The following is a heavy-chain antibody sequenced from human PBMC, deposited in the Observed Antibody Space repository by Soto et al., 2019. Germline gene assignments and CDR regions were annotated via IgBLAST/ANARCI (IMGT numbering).Heavy chain of an antibody. D-gene: IGHD3-3*01. Sequence: ASVKVSCKASGYTFTSYGISWVRQAPGQGLEWMGWISAYNGNTNYAQKLQGRVTMTTDTSTSTAYMELRSLRSDDTAVYYCARDTRFLEWLPALDYYYYGMDVWGQGTTVTVSS. CDR3: ARDTRFLEWLPALDYYYYGMDV. V-gene: IGHV1-18*04. J-gene: IGHJ6*02. CDR1: GYTFTSYG. CDR2: ISAYNGNT.